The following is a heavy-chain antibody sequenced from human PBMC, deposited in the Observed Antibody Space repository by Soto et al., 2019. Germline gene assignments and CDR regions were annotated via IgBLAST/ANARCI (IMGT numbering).Heavy chain of an antibody. V-gene: IGHV3-30*18. D-gene: IGHD6-13*01. CDR3: AKDLFSSSPLVPNWFDP. J-gene: IGHJ5*02. CDR1: GFTFSSYG. Sequence: LRLSCAASGFTFSSYGMHWVRQAPGKGLEWVAVISYDGSNKYYADSVKGRFTISRDNNRNTLYLQLNSLRAEDTAIYYCAKDLFSSSPLVPNWFDPWGQGTLVTVSS. CDR2: ISYDGSNK.